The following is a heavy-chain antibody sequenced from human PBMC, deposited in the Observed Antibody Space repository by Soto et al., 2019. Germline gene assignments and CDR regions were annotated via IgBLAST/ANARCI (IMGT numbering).Heavy chain of an antibody. J-gene: IGHJ4*02. CDR3: TRDWGIAVAGTRFDY. CDR1: GYTFTSYA. D-gene: IGHD6-19*01. Sequence: VASVKVSCKASGYTFTSYAMHWVRQAPGQRLEWMGWINAGNGNTKYSQKFQGRVTITRDTSASTAYMELSSLRSEDTAVYYCTRDWGIAVAGTRFDYWGQGILVTVSS. V-gene: IGHV1-3*01. CDR2: INAGNGNT.